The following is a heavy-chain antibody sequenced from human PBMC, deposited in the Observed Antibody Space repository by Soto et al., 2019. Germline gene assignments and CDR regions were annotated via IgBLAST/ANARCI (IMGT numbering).Heavy chain of an antibody. CDR1: GFTFSSYS. Sequence: EVQLVESGGGLVQPGGSLRLSCAASGFTFSSYSMNWVRQAPGKGLEWVSYISSSSSTIYYADSVKGRFTISRDNAKTALYLQMNSLRDDDTAVYYRASEGKSTHYHGMDVWGQGNTVTVSS. CDR3: ASEGKSTHYHGMDV. D-gene: IGHD6-13*01. J-gene: IGHJ6*02. V-gene: IGHV3-48*02. CDR2: ISSSSSTI.